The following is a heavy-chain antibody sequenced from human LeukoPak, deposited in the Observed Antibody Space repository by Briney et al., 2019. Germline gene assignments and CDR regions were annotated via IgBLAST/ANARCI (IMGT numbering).Heavy chain of an antibody. V-gene: IGHV4-31*03. Sequence: PSQTLSLTCTVSGGSISSGGYYWSWIRQHPGKGLEWIGYIYYSGSTYYNPSLKSRVTISVDTSKNQFSLKLSSVTAADTAVYYCARVGDSSGYYSLDYWGQGTLVTVSS. CDR3: ARVGDSSGYYSLDY. D-gene: IGHD3-22*01. J-gene: IGHJ4*02. CDR1: GGSISSGGYY. CDR2: IYYSGST.